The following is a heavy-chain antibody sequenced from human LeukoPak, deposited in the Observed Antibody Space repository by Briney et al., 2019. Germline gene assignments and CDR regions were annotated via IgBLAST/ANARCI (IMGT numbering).Heavy chain of an antibody. CDR1: GFTVSSNY. D-gene: IGHD3-22*01. Sequence: GGSLRLSCAASGFTVSSNYMSWVRQAPGKGLEWVSVIYSGVSTYYADSVKGRFTISRDNSKNTLYLQMNSLRAEDTALYCCARGRRYYDSSGYYFHWYFDLWGRGTLVTVSS. CDR3: ARGRRYYDSSGYYFHWYFDL. CDR2: IYSGVST. J-gene: IGHJ2*01. V-gene: IGHV3-53*01.